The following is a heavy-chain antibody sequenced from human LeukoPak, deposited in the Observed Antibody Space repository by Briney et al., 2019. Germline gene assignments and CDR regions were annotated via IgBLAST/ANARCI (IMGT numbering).Heavy chain of an antibody. CDR1: GYTFTSYD. CDR3: ARPGDPPYYYYGMDV. J-gene: IGHJ6*02. CDR2: MNPNSGNT. V-gene: IGHV1-8*01. Sequence: GASVKVSCKASGYTFTSYDINWVRQATGQGLEWMGWMNPNSGNTGYAQKFQGRVTMTRNTSISTAYMELSSLRSEDTAVYYCARPGDPPYYYYGMDVWGQGTTVTVSS.